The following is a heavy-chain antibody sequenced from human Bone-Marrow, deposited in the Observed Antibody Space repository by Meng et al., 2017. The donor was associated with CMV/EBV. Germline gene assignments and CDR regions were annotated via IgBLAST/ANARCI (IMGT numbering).Heavy chain of an antibody. CDR2: ISSSGSTI. V-gene: IGHV3-11*01. CDR3: ARDAGYCSSTSRSCAHYGMDV. D-gene: IGHD2-2*01. CDR1: GFTFSDYY. J-gene: IGHJ6*01. Sequence: GGSLRLSCAASGFTFSDYYMSWIRQAPGKGLEWVSYISSSGSTIYYADSVKGRFTISRDNAKNSLYLQMNSLRAEDTAVYYCARDAGYCSSTSRSCAHYGMDVWGQGPTVTFYS.